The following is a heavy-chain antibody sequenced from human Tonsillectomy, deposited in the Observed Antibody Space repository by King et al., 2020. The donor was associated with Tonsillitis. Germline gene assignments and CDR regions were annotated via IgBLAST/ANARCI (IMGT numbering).Heavy chain of an antibody. Sequence: QLVQSGGGVVQPGRSLRLSCAASGFTFSSYDMYWVRQAPGKGLEWVAVFSFDGSYKYYADSVTGRFTISRDNSKNTLYLRMNSLRAEDTAVYYCARDRDVYIFDYRGQGTLVTVSS. CDR2: FSFDGSYK. V-gene: IGHV3-33*05. CDR3: ARDRDVYIFDY. CDR1: GFTFSSYD. D-gene: IGHD5/OR15-5a*01. J-gene: IGHJ4*02.